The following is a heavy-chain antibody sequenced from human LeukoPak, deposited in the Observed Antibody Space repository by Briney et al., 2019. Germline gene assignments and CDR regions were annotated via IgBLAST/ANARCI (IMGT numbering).Heavy chain of an antibody. CDR2: INTNTGNP. V-gene: IGHV7-4-1*02. CDR3: ARDHRDGYNWEFTTYYYYMDV. D-gene: IGHD5-24*01. J-gene: IGHJ6*03. Sequence: GASVKVSCKASGYAFTSYAMNWVRQAPGRGLEWMGWINTNTGNPTYAQGFTGRFVFSLDTSVSTAYLQISSLKAEDTAVYYCARDHRDGYNWEFTTYYYYMDVWGKGTTVTVSS. CDR1: GYAFTSYA.